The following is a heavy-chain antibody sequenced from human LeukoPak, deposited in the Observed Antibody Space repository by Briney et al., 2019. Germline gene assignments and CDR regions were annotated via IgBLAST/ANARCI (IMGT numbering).Heavy chain of an antibody. J-gene: IGHJ4*02. CDR3: ARARVLGY. V-gene: IGHV1-2*02. Sequence: GASMKVSCKASGYTFTGYYMHWVRQAPGQGLEWMGWINPNSGGTNYAQKFQGRATMTRDTSISTAYMELSRLRSDDTAVYHCARARVLGYWGQGTLVTVSS. CDR2: INPNSGGT. CDR1: GYTFTGYY. D-gene: IGHD3-10*01.